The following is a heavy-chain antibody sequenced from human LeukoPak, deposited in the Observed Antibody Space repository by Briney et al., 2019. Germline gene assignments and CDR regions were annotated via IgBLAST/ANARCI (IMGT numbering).Heavy chain of an antibody. CDR1: GFTFSSYA. J-gene: IGHJ4*02. V-gene: IGHV3-23*01. D-gene: IGHD2-21*02. CDR3: AKDWGAYCGGDCYGFDY. CDR2: ISGSGGST. Sequence: PGGSLGLSCAASGFTFSSYAMSWVRQAPGKGLEWVSAISGSGGSTYYADSVKGRFTISRDKSKNTLYLQMNSLRAEDTAVYYCAKDWGAYCGGDCYGFDYWGQGTLVTASS.